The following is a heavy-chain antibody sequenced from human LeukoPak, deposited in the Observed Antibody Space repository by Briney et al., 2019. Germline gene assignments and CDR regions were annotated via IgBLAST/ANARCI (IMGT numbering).Heavy chain of an antibody. V-gene: IGHV4-30-2*01. D-gene: IGHD3-10*02. CDR1: GGSISSGGYY. Sequence: SQTLSLTCTVSGGSISSGGYYWSWIRQPPGKGLEWIGYIYHSGSTYYNPSLKSRVTISVDRSKNQFSLKLSSVTAADTAVYYCPRGYYGRGDNWGQGTLVTVSS. J-gene: IGHJ4*02. CDR3: PRGYYGRGDN. CDR2: IYHSGST.